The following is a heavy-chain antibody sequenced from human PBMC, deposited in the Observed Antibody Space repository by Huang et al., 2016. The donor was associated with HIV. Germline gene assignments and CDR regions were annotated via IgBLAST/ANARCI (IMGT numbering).Heavy chain of an antibody. CDR1: VGPFRSYS. CDR2: LMPVFDSP. J-gene: IGHJ4*02. Sequence: QVQLLQSGAEVKKPGSSVKVSCKAYVGPFRSYSIAWVRQAPGQGLEWMASLMPVFDSPNYARKVQGRVRVTADESTSTVYMELRDLRPDDTAVYFCARGSLEYSVSSSLDYWGQGTHVTVSS. D-gene: IGHD4-4*01. V-gene: IGHV1-69*13. CDR3: ARGSLEYSVSSSLDY.